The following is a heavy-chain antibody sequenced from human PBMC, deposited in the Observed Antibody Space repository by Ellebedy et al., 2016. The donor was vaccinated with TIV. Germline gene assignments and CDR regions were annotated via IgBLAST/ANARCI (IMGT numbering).Heavy chain of an antibody. CDR3: ARAHGDSTYFDY. CDR2: INHSGST. CDR1: GGSFSGYY. J-gene: IGHJ4*02. V-gene: IGHV4-34*01. D-gene: IGHD4-17*01. Sequence: SETLSLTXAVYGGSFSGYYWSWIRQPPGKGLEWIGEINHSGSTNYNPSLKSRVTISVDTSKNQFSLKLSSVTAADTAVYYCARAHGDSTYFDYWGQGTLVTVSS.